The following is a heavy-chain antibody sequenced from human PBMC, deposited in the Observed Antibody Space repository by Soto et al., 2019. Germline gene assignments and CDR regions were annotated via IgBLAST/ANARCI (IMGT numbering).Heavy chain of an antibody. CDR2: ISGSDGST. CDR3: ARRSSSSYFAY. J-gene: IGHJ4*01. D-gene: IGHD6-13*01. CDR1: GFTFSSYA. V-gene: IGHV3-23*01. Sequence: EVQLLESGGGLVQPGGSLRLSCAASGFTFSSYAMNWVRQAPGKGLEWVSVISGSDGSTYYADSVKGRFTISRDNSTNTLNLTMTSLRAEDTAVYYCARRSSSSYFAYWGPGTLVTVSS.